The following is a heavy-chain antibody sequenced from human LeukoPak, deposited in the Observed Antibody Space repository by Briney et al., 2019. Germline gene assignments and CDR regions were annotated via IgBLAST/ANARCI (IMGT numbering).Heavy chain of an antibody. Sequence: ASVKVSCKASGYTFTSYGISWVRQAPGQGLEWVGWISAYNGNTNYAQKLQGRVTMTTDTSTSTAYMELRSLRSDDTAVYYCARGRNWNDNSHYYYYMDVWGKGTTVTVSS. J-gene: IGHJ6*03. D-gene: IGHD1-1*01. CDR1: GYTFTSYG. CDR2: ISAYNGNT. CDR3: ARGRNWNDNSHYYYYMDV. V-gene: IGHV1-18*01.